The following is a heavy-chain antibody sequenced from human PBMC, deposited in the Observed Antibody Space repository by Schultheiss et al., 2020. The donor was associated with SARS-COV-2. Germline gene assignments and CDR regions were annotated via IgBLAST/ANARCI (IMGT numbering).Heavy chain of an antibody. J-gene: IGHJ4*02. CDR1: GGSISSGGYY. Sequence: SETLSLTCTVSGGSISSGGYYWSWIRQYPGKGLEWIGNIYYSGSTYYNPSLKSRVTISVDPSKNQFSLKLSSVTAADTAVYYCARAVQLWPKSFDYWGQGALVTGSS. CDR3: ARAVQLWPKSFDY. CDR2: IYYSGST. D-gene: IGHD5-18*01. V-gene: IGHV4-31*03.